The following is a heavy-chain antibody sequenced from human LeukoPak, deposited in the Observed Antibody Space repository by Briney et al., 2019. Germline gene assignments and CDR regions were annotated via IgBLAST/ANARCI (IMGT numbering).Heavy chain of an antibody. V-gene: IGHV4-39*01. Sequence: SETLSLTCTVSGGSISSSSYYWGWIRQPPGKGLEWIGSIYYSGSTYYNPSLKSRVTISVDTSKNQFSLKLSSVTAADTAVYYCASMITRRGAFDIWAKGQWSPSLQ. J-gene: IGHJ3*02. D-gene: IGHD3-16*01. CDR3: ASMITRRGAFDI. CDR1: GGSISSSSYY. CDR2: IYYSGST.